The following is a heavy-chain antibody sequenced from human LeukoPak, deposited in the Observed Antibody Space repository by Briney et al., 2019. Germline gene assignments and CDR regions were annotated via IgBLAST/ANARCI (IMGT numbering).Heavy chain of an antibody. D-gene: IGHD3-9*01. J-gene: IGHJ4*02. Sequence: GGPLRPSCAASGFTFSSYALGGCGQSPGKGLEGVSTISDSGSSTYSADSVKGRFTISRDNSKNTLYLQMKSLRAEDTAVYYCAKGLRYFDWLPGEWGQGTLVTVSS. CDR3: AKGLRYFDWLPGE. CDR2: ISDSGSST. CDR1: GFTFSSYA. V-gene: IGHV3-23*01.